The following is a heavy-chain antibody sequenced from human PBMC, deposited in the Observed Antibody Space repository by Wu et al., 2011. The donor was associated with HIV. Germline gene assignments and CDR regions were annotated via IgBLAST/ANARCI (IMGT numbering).Heavy chain of an antibody. V-gene: IGHV5-51*01. Sequence: VQLVQSGAEVKKPGESLKISCKGSGYTFTNYWIGWVRQMPGKGLEWMAIVYPGDSDTKYSPSFQGQVTISADKSITTAYLQWSSLKASDTAMYYCARHRRRGSESNVIDYWGQGTLVTVSS. J-gene: IGHJ4*02. D-gene: IGHD3-10*01. CDR1: GYTFTNYW. CDR3: ARHRRRGSESNVIDY. CDR2: VYPGDSDT.